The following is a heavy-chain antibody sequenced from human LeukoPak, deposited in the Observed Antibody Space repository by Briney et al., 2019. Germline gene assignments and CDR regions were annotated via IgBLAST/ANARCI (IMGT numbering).Heavy chain of an antibody. CDR1: GFTFSDYE. D-gene: IGHD3-3*01. V-gene: IGHV3-30*04. J-gene: IGHJ3*02. Sequence: GGSLRLSCVGSGFTFSDYEMNWVRQAPGKGLEWVAVISYDGSNKYYADSVKGRFTISRENSKNTLYLQMNSLRAEGTAVYYCARDSPTIFGVVIDKSDAFDIWGQGTMVTVSS. CDR3: ARDSPTIFGVVIDKSDAFDI. CDR2: ISYDGSNK.